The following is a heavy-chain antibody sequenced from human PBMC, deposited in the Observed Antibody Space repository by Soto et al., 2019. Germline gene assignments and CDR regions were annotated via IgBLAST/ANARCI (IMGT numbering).Heavy chain of an antibody. CDR2: IYYSGST. Sequence: SETLSLTSTVSGGTISSYYWSWIRQPPGKGLEWIGYIYYSGSTNYSPSLKSRVTISVDTSKNQFSLKLSSVTAADTAVYYCARAYYDSSGYPVMFDYWGQGTLVTVSS. CDR3: ARAYYDSSGYPVMFDY. V-gene: IGHV4-59*01. J-gene: IGHJ4*02. D-gene: IGHD3-22*01. CDR1: GGTISSYY.